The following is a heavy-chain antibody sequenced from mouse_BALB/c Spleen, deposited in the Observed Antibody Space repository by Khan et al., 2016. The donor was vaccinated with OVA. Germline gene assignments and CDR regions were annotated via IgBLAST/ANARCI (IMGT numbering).Heavy chain of an antibody. CDR1: GFSLSRYN. V-gene: IGHV2-6-4*01. Sequence: VKLPESGPGLVTPSQSLSITCTVSGFSLSRYNIHWVRQPPGKGLEWLGMIWGGGGTDYTSTLKSRLSISKDNSKSQVFLKMNSLQTDDSAMYYCARAYYRYDGYYAMDYWGQGTSVTVSS. D-gene: IGHD2-14*01. J-gene: IGHJ4*01. CDR2: IWGGGGT. CDR3: ARAYYRYDGYYAMDY.